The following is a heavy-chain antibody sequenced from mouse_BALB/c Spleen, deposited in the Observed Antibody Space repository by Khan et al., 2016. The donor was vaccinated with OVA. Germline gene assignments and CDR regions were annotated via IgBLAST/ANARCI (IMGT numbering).Heavy chain of an antibody. V-gene: IGHV1-61*01. D-gene: IGHD2-2*01. CDR2: IDPSDSET. CDR1: GYTFTSYW. J-gene: IGHJ3*01. Sequence: QVQLQQPGAELVRPGASVKLSCKASGYTFTSYWMNWVKQRPGQGLEWIGMIDPSDSETHYHQMFKDKATLTVDKSSSTAYMHLSSLTSEDSAVYYGARREKYGYDPSWFAYWGQGTLVTVSA. CDR3: ARREKYGYDPSWFAY.